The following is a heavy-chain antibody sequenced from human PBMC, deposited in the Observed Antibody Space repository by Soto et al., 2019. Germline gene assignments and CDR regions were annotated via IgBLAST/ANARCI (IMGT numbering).Heavy chain of an antibody. CDR3: AREVVMIRGIRNWLDH. J-gene: IGHJ5*02. CDR1: VDMVSSHPSV. CDR2: TYYRSKWYY. D-gene: IGHD3-10*01. Sequence: PQTLSLPFALTVDMVSSHPSVCNWIIQSTSRGLEWLGRTYYRSKWYYDYAGSVRSRIIINPDTSKNQFSLHLDSVTPEDTAIYYCAREVVMIRGIRNWLDHWGQGTMVTFSS. V-gene: IGHV6-1*01.